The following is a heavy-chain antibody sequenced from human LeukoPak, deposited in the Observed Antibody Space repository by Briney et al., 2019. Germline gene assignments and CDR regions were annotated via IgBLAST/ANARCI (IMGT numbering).Heavy chain of an antibody. D-gene: IGHD5-18*01. CDR3: AKSVLIQLWLHYFDY. Sequence: GGSLRLSCATSGFTFSDYYINWVRQAPGKGLEWVGRTRNKASSYTTDYATSVKGRFTISRDDSKKSLYLQMNSLKTEDTAVYYCAKSVLIQLWLHYFDYWGQGTLVTVSS. CDR1: GFTFSDYY. J-gene: IGHJ4*02. CDR2: TRNKASSYTT. V-gene: IGHV3-72*01.